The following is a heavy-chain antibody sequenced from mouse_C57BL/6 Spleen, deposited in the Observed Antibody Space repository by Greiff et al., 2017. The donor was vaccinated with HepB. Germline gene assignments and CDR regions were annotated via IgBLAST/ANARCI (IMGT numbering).Heavy chain of an antibody. V-gene: IGHV1-82*01. CDR2: IYPGDGDT. CDR3: ARRESYYFDY. CDR1: GYAFSSSW. Sequence: VQLQQSGPELVKPGASVKISCKASGYAFSSSWMNWVKQRPGKGLEWIGRIYPGDGDTNYNGKFKGKATLTAEKSSSTAYMQLSSLPSEDSAVYFCARRESYYFDYWGQGTTLTVSS. J-gene: IGHJ2*01.